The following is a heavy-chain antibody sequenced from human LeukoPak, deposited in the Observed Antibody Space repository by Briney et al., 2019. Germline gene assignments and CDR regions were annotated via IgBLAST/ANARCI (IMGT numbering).Heavy chain of an antibody. J-gene: IGHJ6*03. D-gene: IGHD6-13*01. CDR1: GYTFTSYD. CDR3: ARQSGSSWYYYMDV. V-gene: IGHV1-8*01. Sequence: GASVKVSCKASGYTFTSYDINWVRQATGQGLEWMGWMNPNSGNTIYAQKFQGRVTMTRNTSISTAYMELSSLRSEDTAVYYCARQSGSSWYYYMDVWGKGTTVTISS. CDR2: MNPNSGNT.